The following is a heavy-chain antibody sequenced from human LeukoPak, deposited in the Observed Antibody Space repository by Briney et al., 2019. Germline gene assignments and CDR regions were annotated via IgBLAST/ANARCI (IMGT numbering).Heavy chain of an antibody. CDR3: ARGSGASWYIDY. CDR2: IYYSGST. V-gene: IGHV4-59*12. Sequence: PSETLSLTCTVSGGSISSYYWSWIRQPPGKGLEWIGYIYYSGSTNYNPSLKSRVTISVDTSKNQFSLKLSSVTAADTAVFYCARGSGASWYIDYWGQGTLVTVSS. CDR1: GGSISSYY. J-gene: IGHJ4*02. D-gene: IGHD2-2*01.